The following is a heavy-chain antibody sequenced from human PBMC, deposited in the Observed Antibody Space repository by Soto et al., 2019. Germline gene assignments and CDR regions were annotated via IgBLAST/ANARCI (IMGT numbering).Heavy chain of an antibody. D-gene: IGHD3-10*01. CDR2: MNPGSGDT. J-gene: IGHJ5*02. V-gene: IGHV1-8*01. Sequence: GASVKVSCKASRDSFTNNDVSWVRQATGQGLEWMGWMNPGSGDTGYAQKFQGRVTMTRDISIATAYMELSSLRSDDTAIYYCARMSTLGSLNWFDPWGQGTLVTVSS. CDR1: RDSFTNND. CDR3: ARMSTLGSLNWFDP.